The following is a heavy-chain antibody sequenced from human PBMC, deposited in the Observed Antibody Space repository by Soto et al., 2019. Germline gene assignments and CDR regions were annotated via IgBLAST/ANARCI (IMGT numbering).Heavy chain of an antibody. CDR2: IYSGGST. CDR3: ARDFLDYYYYGMDV. J-gene: IGHJ6*02. CDR1: GFTVSSNY. V-gene: IGHV3-66*01. Sequence: LSLTCAASGFTVSSNYMSWVRQAPGKGLEWVSVIYSGGSTYYADSVKGRFTISRDNSKNTLYLQMNSLRAEDTAVYYCARDFLDYYYYGMDVWGQGTTVTVSS.